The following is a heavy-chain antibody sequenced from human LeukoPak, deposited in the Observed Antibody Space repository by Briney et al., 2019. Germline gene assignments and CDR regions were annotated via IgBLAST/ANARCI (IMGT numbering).Heavy chain of an antibody. CDR1: GGSISSSSYY. J-gene: IGHJ4*02. CDR2: ICYSGST. V-gene: IGHV4-39*01. CDR3: ARQGYSYGYSFDY. Sequence: SETLSLTCTVSGGSISSSSYYWGWIRQPPGKGLEWIGSICYSGSTYYNPSLKSRVTISVDTSKNQFSLKLSSVTAADTAVYYSARQGYSYGYSFDYWGQGTLVTVSS. D-gene: IGHD5-18*01.